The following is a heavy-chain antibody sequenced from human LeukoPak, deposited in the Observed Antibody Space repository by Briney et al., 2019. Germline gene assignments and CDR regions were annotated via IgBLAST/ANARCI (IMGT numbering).Heavy chain of an antibody. CDR2: IKGDGSDN. CDR1: GFTFSSYW. V-gene: IGHV3-7*04. D-gene: IGHD1-26*01. CDR3: ARDLGYYRADY. J-gene: IGHJ4*02. Sequence: GGSLRLSCAASGFTFSSYWMSWVRQAPGKGLEWVANIKGDGSDNHYVDSVRGRFTIPRVNAKNSLYLQMNSLRAEDTAVYYCARDLGYYRADYWGQGTLVTVSS.